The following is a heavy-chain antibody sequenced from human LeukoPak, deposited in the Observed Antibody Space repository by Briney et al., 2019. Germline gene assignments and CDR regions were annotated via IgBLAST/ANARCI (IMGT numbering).Heavy chain of an antibody. CDR2: INHSGST. Sequence: SETLSLTCAVYGGSFSGYYWSWIRQPPGKGLEWIGEINHSGSTYYNPSLKSRVTISVDKSKNQFSLKLSSVTAADTAVYYCAREKAVAGIDYWGQGTLVTVSS. J-gene: IGHJ4*02. D-gene: IGHD6-19*01. CDR3: AREKAVAGIDY. CDR1: GGSFSGYY. V-gene: IGHV4-34*01.